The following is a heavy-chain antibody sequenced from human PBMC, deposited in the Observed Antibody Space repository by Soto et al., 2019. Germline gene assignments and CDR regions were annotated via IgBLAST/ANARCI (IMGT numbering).Heavy chain of an antibody. D-gene: IGHD3-22*01. J-gene: IGHJ1*01. Sequence: EVQLVESGGGLIQPGGSLRLSCAASGFTVGSNYMSWVRQAPGKGLEWVSVIYSGGSTYHADSVKGRFTISRDNSKNTLYLQMNSLRAEDTAVYYCARDRVESGYPEYFQHWGQGTLVTVSS. V-gene: IGHV3-53*01. CDR3: ARDRVESGYPEYFQH. CDR2: IYSGGST. CDR1: GFTVGSNY.